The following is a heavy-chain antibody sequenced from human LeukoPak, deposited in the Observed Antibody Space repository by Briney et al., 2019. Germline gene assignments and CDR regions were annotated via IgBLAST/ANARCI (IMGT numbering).Heavy chain of an antibody. D-gene: IGHD6-19*01. V-gene: IGHV6-1*01. J-gene: IGHJ5*02. CDR2: TYYRSKWYN. CDR3: AREGRAVPNWFDP. Sequence: SQTLSLTCAISGDSVSSNSAAWHWIRQSPSRGLEWLGRTYYRSKWYNDYAISVKSRITINPDTSKNQFSLQLNSVTPEDTAVYYCAREGRAVPNWFDPWGQGTLVTVSS. CDR1: GDSVSSNSAA.